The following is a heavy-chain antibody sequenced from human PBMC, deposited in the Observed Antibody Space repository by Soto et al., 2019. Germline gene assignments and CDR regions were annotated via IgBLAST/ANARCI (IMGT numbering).Heavy chain of an antibody. CDR2: INGDGRST. CDR3: ARAQYLADDAFDI. Sequence: GGSLRLSCAASGFISRSYWMHWVRQVPGKGLVWVSRINGDGRSTSYADSVKGRFTISRDNAKNTLYLQMNSLRADDTAVYYCARAQYLADDAFDIWGQGAMVTVSS. J-gene: IGHJ3*02. V-gene: IGHV3-74*01. D-gene: IGHD2-2*01. CDR1: GFISRSYW.